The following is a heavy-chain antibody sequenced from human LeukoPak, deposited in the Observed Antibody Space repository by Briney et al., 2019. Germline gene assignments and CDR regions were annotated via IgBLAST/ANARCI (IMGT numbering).Heavy chain of an antibody. CDR1: GYTFTGYY. V-gene: IGHV1-2*02. CDR2: INPNSGGT. CDR3: ARVVVGDSSSYYFDY. D-gene: IGHD6-6*01. Sequence: ASVKVSCKASGYTFTGYYMHWVRQAPGQGLEWMGWINPNSGGTNYAQKFQGRVTMTRDTSISTAYMELSRLRSDDTAVYYCARVVVGDSSSYYFDYWGQGTLVTVSS. J-gene: IGHJ4*02.